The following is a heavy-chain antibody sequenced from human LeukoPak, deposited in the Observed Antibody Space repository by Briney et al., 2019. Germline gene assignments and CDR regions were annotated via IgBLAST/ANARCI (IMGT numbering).Heavy chain of an antibody. CDR3: ARNPIRTYYDFWSGYSNWFDP. V-gene: IGHV1-8*03. D-gene: IGHD3-3*01. Sequence: ASVKVSCKASGYTFTSYDINGVRQATGQGLEWMGCMNPNSGNTGYAQKFQGRVTITRNTSISTAYMELSSLRSEDTAVYYCARNPIRTYYDFWSGYSNWFDPWGQGTLVTVSS. J-gene: IGHJ5*02. CDR1: GYTFTSYD. CDR2: MNPNSGNT.